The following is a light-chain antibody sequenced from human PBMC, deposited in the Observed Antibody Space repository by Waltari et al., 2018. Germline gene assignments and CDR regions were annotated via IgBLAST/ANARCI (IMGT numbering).Light chain of an antibody. CDR2: DVT. V-gene: IGLV2-14*03. J-gene: IGLJ2*01. CDR1: SSDIGGYNY. CDR3: SSYTSTNTVI. Sequence: QSAPTQPASVSGSPGQSITISCTGTSSDIGGYNYVSWYQQHPGKAPKLMIFDVTKRPSGVSDRFSGSKSGNTASLTISGLHTDDESDYYCSSYTSTNTVIFGGGTKVTVL.